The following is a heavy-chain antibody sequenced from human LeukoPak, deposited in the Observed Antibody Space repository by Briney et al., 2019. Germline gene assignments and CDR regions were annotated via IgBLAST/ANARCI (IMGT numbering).Heavy chain of an antibody. CDR3: TTAIWFGELIDY. V-gene: IGHV3-15*01. Sequence: GGSLRLSCAASGFTFSSYWMSWVRQAPGKGLEWVGRIKSKTDGGTTDYAAPVKGRFTISRDDSKNTLYLQMNSLKTEDTAVYYCTTAIWFGELIDYWGQGTLVTVSS. CDR1: GFTFSSYW. CDR2: IKSKTDGGTT. J-gene: IGHJ4*02. D-gene: IGHD3-10*01.